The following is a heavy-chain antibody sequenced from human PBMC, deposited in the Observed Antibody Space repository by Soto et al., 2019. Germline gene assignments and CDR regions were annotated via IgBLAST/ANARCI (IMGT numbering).Heavy chain of an antibody. CDR1: GGAFTNDI. CDR2: IIPLLDIT. D-gene: IGHD5-12*01. CDR3: ARDSPIGSTFSGYDAIDS. V-gene: IGHV1-69*08. Sequence: QVQLVQSGAEVKKPGSSVKVSCKASGGAFTNDIITWVRQAPGQGLEWMGRIIPLLDITNYAQKFQGRVTITADKSTSTAYMELNSLISEDTGVYYCARDSPIGSTFSGYDAIDSWGQGTLVTVSS. J-gene: IGHJ4*02.